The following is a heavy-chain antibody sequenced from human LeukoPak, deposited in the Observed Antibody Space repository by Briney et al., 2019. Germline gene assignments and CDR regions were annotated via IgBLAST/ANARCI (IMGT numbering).Heavy chain of an antibody. CDR1: GFTFSSYG. D-gene: IGHD4-17*01. CDR2: IWYDGSNK. V-gene: IGHV3-33*06. J-gene: IGHJ4*02. Sequence: GGSLRLSCAASGFTFSSYGMHWVRQAPGKGLEWVAVIWYDGSNKYYADSVKGRFTISRDNSKNTLHLQMNSLRAEDTAVYYCAKDPQNYGDYVDGLFDYWGQRTLVTVSS. CDR3: AKDPQNYGDYVDGLFDY.